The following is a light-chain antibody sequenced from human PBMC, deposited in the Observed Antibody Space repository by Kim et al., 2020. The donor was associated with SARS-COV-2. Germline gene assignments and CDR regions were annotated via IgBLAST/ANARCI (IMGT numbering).Light chain of an antibody. J-gene: IGKJ4*01. CDR1: QSVSSY. CDR3: QQRSNWPRLT. Sequence: APGERATLTCRARQSVSSYLAWYQQKPGQAPRRLIYDASNRATGIPARFSGSGSGTDFTLTISSLEPEDFAVYYCQQRSNWPRLTFGGGTKVDIK. V-gene: IGKV3-11*01. CDR2: DAS.